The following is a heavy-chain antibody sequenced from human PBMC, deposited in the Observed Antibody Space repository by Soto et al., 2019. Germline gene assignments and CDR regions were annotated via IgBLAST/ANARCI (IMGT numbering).Heavy chain of an antibody. CDR1: GYTFTSYG. J-gene: IGHJ6*02. D-gene: IGHD2-2*01. Sequence: QVQLVQSGAEVKKPGASVKVSCKASGYTFTSYGISWVRQAPGQGLEWMGWISAYNGNTNYAQKLQGRVTMTTDTSTSTAYMELRSLRSDDTAVYYCARVIVVVPAATRSYYYYGMDVWGQGTTVTVSS. CDR3: ARVIVVVPAATRSYYYYGMDV. V-gene: IGHV1-18*01. CDR2: ISAYNGNT.